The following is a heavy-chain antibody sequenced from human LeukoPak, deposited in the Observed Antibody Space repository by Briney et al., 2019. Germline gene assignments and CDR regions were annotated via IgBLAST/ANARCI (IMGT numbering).Heavy chain of an antibody. V-gene: IGHV1-2*02. CDR3: ARVYFRDDCSGGSCYWGLVY. CDR2: INPNSGGT. J-gene: IGHJ4*02. CDR1: GYTFTGYY. D-gene: IGHD2-15*01. Sequence: ASVKVSCKASGYTFTGYYMHWVRQAPGQGLEWMGWINPNSGGTNYAQKFQGRVTMTRDTSISTAYMELSRLRSDDTAVYYCARVYFRDDCSGGSCYWGLVYWGQGTLVTVSS.